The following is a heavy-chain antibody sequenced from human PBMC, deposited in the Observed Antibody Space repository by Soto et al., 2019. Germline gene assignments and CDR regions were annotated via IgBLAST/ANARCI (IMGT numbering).Heavy chain of an antibody. Sequence: GGSLRLSCAASGFTFSSYSMNWVRQAPGKGLEWVSSISSSSSYIYYADSVKGRFTISRDNAKNSLYLQMNSLRAEDTAVYYCARVDSGSYYFDYWGQGTLVTVSS. CDR2: ISSSSSYI. D-gene: IGHD1-26*01. J-gene: IGHJ4*02. CDR1: GFTFSSYS. V-gene: IGHV3-21*01. CDR3: ARVDSGSYYFDY.